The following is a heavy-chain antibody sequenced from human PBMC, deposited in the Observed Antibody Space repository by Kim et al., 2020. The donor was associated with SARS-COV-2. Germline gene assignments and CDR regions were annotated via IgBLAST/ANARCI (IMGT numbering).Heavy chain of an antibody. Sequence: GGSLRLSCAASGFPFSTYWMHWVRQYPGEGLVWVSRIKYDGTITNYADSVKGRFTTSRDNAKNTLYLQLDSLGVEDTAVYYCARADDGEVNCSGGSCSPLEGYYYSMDVWGQGTTVTVTS. D-gene: IGHD2-15*01. V-gene: IGHV3-74*01. CDR2: IKYDGTIT. CDR1: GFPFSTYW. CDR3: ARADDGEVNCSGGSCSPLEGYYYSMDV. J-gene: IGHJ6*02.